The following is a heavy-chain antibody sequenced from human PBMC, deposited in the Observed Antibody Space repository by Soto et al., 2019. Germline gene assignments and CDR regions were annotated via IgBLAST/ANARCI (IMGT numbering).Heavy chain of an antibody. Sequence: SETLSLTCTVSGGSISIYYWSWIRHPPGKGLEWIGYIYYSGSTNYNPSLKSRVTISVDTSKNQFSLKLSSVTAADTAVYYCARDLSATYYYDSSGYSGAFDIWGQGTMVTVSS. CDR3: ARDLSATYYYDSSGYSGAFDI. D-gene: IGHD3-22*01. CDR1: GGSISIYY. J-gene: IGHJ3*02. CDR2: IYYSGST. V-gene: IGHV4-59*01.